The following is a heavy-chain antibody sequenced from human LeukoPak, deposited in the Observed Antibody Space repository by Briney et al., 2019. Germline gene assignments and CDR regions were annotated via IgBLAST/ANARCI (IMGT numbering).Heavy chain of an antibody. V-gene: IGHV3-53*01. Sequence: TGGSRRLSCAASGFIVSSNYMNWVRQAPGKGLGWGSVIYSGGSTYYADSVKGRFTISRDNSKNTLLLQMNSLRAEDTAEYYCARGDDYGGAWYYFDYWGQGTLVTVSS. CDR1: GFIVSSNY. D-gene: IGHD4-23*01. J-gene: IGHJ4*02. CDR3: ARGDDYGGAWYYFDY. CDR2: IYSGGST.